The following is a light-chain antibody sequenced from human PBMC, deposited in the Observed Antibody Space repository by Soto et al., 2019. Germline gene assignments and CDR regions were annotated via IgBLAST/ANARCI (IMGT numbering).Light chain of an antibody. J-gene: IGKJ1*01. CDR1: QSISSSY. CDR3: QQFDSSPRT. Sequence: IVLTQAPGTLSLSPGERATLSCRASQSISSSYLAWYQQKPGQAPRLLLYGTSGRATATPDRFGGSGSGTDFTLTISRLEAEDFAVYYCQQFDSSPRTFGQGTKVDIK. CDR2: GTS. V-gene: IGKV3-20*01.